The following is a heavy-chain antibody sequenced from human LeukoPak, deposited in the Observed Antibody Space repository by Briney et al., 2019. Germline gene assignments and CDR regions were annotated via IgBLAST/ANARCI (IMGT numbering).Heavy chain of an antibody. D-gene: IGHD2-2*01. Sequence: ASVKVSCKVSGYTLTELCMHWVRHAPGKGLEWMGGFDPEDGETIYAQKFQGRVTMTEDTSTDTAYMELSSLRSEDTAVYYCATVVPAAISLNWFDPWGQGTLVTVSS. CDR1: GYTLTELC. J-gene: IGHJ5*02. V-gene: IGHV1-24*01. CDR3: ATVVPAAISLNWFDP. CDR2: FDPEDGET.